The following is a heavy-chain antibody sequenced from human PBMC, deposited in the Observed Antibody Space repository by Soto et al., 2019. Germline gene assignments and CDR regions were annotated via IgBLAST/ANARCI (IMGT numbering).Heavy chain of an antibody. J-gene: IGHJ4*02. CDR3: ALGYCSGGTCWDFDY. D-gene: IGHD2-15*01. CDR1: GGSISSGSYY. CDR2: IYYSRST. V-gene: IGHV4-39*01. Sequence: QLQLQESGPGLVKPSETLSLTCTVSGGSISSGSYYWGWIRQPPGKGLEWIGNIYYSRSTYYNPSPRSRVTVSVDTSKNQFSLKLSSVTAADTSVYYCALGYCSGGTCWDFDYWGQGTLVTASS.